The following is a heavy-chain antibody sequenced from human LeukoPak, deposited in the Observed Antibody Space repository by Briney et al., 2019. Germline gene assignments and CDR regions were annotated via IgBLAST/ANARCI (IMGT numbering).Heavy chain of an antibody. CDR3: ARVDSSGYYFASGWYFDL. J-gene: IGHJ2*01. D-gene: IGHD3-22*01. CDR1: GGSISSYY. V-gene: IGHV4-4*07. Sequence: SETLSLTCTVSGGSISSYYWSWIRQPAGKGLEWIGRIYTSGSTNYNPSLKSRVTMSVDTSKNQFSLKLSSVTAADTAVYYCARVDSSGYYFASGWYFDLWGRGILVTVSS. CDR2: IYTSGST.